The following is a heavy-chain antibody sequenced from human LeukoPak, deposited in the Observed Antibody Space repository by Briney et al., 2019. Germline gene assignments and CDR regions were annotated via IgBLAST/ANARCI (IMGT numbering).Heavy chain of an antibody. Sequence: GGSLRLSCAASGFTFSSYGMHWVRQAPGRGLEWVVVISYDGSNKYYADSVKGRFTISRDNSKNTLYLQMNSLRAEDTAVYYCAKDNGSGSYYTSYFDYWGQGTLVTVSS. D-gene: IGHD3-10*01. J-gene: IGHJ4*02. V-gene: IGHV3-30*18. CDR2: ISYDGSNK. CDR3: AKDNGSGSYYTSYFDY. CDR1: GFTFSSYG.